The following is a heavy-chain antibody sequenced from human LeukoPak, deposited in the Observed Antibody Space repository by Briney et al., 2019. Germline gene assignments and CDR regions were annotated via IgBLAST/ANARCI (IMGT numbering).Heavy chain of an antibody. D-gene: IGHD5-24*01. CDR1: GGSISSSSYY. J-gene: IGHJ4*02. CDR3: ARSDGYNSVLVLDY. Sequence: SETLSLTCTVSGGSISSSSYYWGWIRQPPGKGLEWVGSIYYSGSTYYNPSLKSRVTISVDTSKNQFSLKLSSVTAADTAVYYCARSDGYNSVLVLDYWGQGTLVTVSS. CDR2: IYYSGST. V-gene: IGHV4-39*01.